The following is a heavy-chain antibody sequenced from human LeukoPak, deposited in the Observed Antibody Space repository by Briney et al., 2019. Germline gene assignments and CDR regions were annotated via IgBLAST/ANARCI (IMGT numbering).Heavy chain of an antibody. J-gene: IGHJ3*02. V-gene: IGHV4-59*10. CDR3: ARLPGGDSSSVVAFDI. Sequence: SETLSLTCAVSGGSISSYYWSWIRQPAGKGLEWIGRIYTSGSTNYNPSLKSRVTISLDTSKNQFSLKLSSVTAADTAVYYCARLPGGDSSSVVAFDIWGQGTMVTVSS. CDR1: GGSISSYY. D-gene: IGHD2-21*02. CDR2: IYTSGST.